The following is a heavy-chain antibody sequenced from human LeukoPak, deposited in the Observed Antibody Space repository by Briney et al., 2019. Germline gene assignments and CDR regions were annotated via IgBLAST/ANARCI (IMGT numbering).Heavy chain of an antibody. V-gene: IGHV4-61*02. CDR1: GGSISSGSYY. CDR3: ARAPMVRGVYYFDY. J-gene: IGHJ4*02. D-gene: IGHD3-10*01. CDR2: IYTSGST. Sequence: PSETLSLTCTVSGGSISSGSYYWSWIRQPAGKGLEWNGRIYTSGSTNYNPSLKSRVTISVDTSKNQFSLKLSSVTAADTAVYYCARAPMVRGVYYFDYWGQGTLVTVSS.